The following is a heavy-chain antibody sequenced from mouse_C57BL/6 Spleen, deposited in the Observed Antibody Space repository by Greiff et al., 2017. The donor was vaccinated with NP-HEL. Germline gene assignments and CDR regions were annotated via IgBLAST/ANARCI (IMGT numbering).Heavy chain of an antibody. Sequence: EVQLVESGGGLVQPGGSMKLSCVASGFTFSNYWMIWVRQSPEKGLEWVAQIRLKSDNYATHYAESVKGRFTISRDDSKSSVYLQMNNLRAEDTGIYYCTALGRDYAMDYWGQGTSVTVSS. V-gene: IGHV6-3*01. CDR1: GFTFSNYW. D-gene: IGHD4-1*01. J-gene: IGHJ4*01. CDR3: TALGRDYAMDY. CDR2: IRLKSDNYAT.